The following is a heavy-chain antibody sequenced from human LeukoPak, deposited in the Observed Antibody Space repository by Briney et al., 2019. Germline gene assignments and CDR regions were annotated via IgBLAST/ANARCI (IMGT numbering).Heavy chain of an antibody. CDR2: LTTADSAI. J-gene: IGHJ4*02. Sequence: PGPSLRLSCAASGFTLTRSAMNWVSQAPGKGLEWISHLTTADSAIYADSVKGRFTISRDNADNSLSLQMNSLRAEDTAVYYCARGVDYGFDCWGQGTLVTVSS. CDR1: GFTLTRSA. CDR3: ARGVDYGFDC. D-gene: IGHD3-16*01. V-gene: IGHV3-48*03.